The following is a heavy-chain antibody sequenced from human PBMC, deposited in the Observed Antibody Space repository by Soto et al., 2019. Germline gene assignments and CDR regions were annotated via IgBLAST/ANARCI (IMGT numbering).Heavy chain of an antibody. CDR3: AREYSSYYYYGMDV. D-gene: IGHD6-13*01. Sequence: GGSLRLSCAASGFTFSSYWMSWVRQAPGKGLEWVANIKQDGSEKYYVDSVKGRFTISRDNAKNSLYLQMNSLRAEDTAVYYCAREYSSYYYYGMDVWGQGTTVTVSS. CDR2: IKQDGSEK. J-gene: IGHJ6*02. V-gene: IGHV3-7*01. CDR1: GFTFSSYW.